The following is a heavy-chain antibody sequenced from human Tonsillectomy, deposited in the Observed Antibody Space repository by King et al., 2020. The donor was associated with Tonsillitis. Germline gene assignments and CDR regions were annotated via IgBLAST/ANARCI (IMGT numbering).Heavy chain of an antibody. V-gene: IGHV3-64D*06. CDR1: GFTFSDYA. D-gene: IGHD2-8*02. Sequence: VQLVESGGGLVQPGGSLRLSCSASGFTFSDYAMHWVRQAPGKGLEYVSAISSDGGNKYYADSVKGRFTISRDNSKNTLYLQMSSLRAEDTAVYYCVNVCLFCTVGVFRYYYYYLDVWGKGTTVTVSS. CDR3: VNVCLFCTVGVFRYYYYYLDV. CDR2: ISSDGGNK. J-gene: IGHJ6*03.